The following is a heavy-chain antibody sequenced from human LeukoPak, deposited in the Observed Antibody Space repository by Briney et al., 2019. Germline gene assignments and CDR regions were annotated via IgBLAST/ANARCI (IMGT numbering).Heavy chain of an antibody. CDR3: AKKNRPDYYDSSGPLDY. CDR1: GFTFSTYA. D-gene: IGHD3-22*01. Sequence: PGGSLRLSCAASGFTFSTYAMSWVRQAPGKGLEWVSAISGSGGSTYYADSVKGRFTISRDNSKNTLYLQMNSLRAEDTAVYYCAKKNRPDYYDSSGPLDYGGQGTLVTVSS. V-gene: IGHV3-23*01. CDR2: ISGSGGST. J-gene: IGHJ4*02.